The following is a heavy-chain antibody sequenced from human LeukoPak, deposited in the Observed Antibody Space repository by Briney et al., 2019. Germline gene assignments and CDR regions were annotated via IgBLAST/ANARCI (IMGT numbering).Heavy chain of an antibody. CDR1: GGSISSGGYY. J-gene: IGHJ5*02. CDR2: IYYSGST. D-gene: IGHD3-16*01. CDR3: AREDYDYVWGSSRFDP. V-gene: IGHV4-31*03. Sequence: SETLSLTCTVSGGSISSGGYYWSWIRLHPGKGLEWIGYIYYSGSTYYNPSLKSRVTISVDTSKNQFSLKLSSVTAADTAVYYCAREDYDYVWGSSRFDPWGQGTLVTVSS.